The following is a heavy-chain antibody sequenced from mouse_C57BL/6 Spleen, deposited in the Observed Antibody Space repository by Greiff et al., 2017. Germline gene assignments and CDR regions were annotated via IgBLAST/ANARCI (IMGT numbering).Heavy chain of an antibody. CDR1: GYTFTSYT. Sequence: QVQLQQSGAELARPGASVKMSCKASGYTFTSYTMHWVKQRPGQGLEWIGYINPSSGDTKYNQKFKGKATLTADKSSSTAYMKLSSLTSEDSAVYYCARDGLPAMDYWGQGTTVTVSS. V-gene: IGHV1-4*01. CDR3: ARDGLPAMDY. CDR2: INPSSGDT. J-gene: IGHJ4*01.